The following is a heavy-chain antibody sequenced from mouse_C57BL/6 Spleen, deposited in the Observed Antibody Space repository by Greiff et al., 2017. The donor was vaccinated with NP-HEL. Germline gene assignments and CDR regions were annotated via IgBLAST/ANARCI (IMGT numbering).Heavy chain of an antibody. J-gene: IGHJ2*01. CDR2: ISSGSSTI. CDR3: ARTPDYYGSFDY. CDR1: GFTFSDYG. D-gene: IGHD1-1*01. V-gene: IGHV5-17*01. Sequence: VQLKESGGGLVKPGGSLKLSCAASGFTFSDYGMHWVRQAPEKGLEWVAYISSGSSTIYYADTVKGRFTISRDNAKNTLFLQMTSLRSEDTAMYYCARTPDYYGSFDYWGQGTTLTVSS.